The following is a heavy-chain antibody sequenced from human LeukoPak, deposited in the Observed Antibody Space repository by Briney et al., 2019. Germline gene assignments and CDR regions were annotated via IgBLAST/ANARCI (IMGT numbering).Heavy chain of an antibody. CDR2: INHSGST. D-gene: IGHD3-3*01. J-gene: IGHJ4*02. V-gene: IGHV4-34*01. Sequence: GSLRLSCAASGFTLSIYSMNWVRQAPGKGLEWIGEINHSGSTNYNPSLKSRVTISVDTSKNQFSLKLSSVTAADTAVYYCARSGKLWSGKLTPRGFAYFGYWGQGTLVTVSS. CDR3: ARSGKLWSGKLTPRGFAYFGY. CDR1: GFTLSIYS.